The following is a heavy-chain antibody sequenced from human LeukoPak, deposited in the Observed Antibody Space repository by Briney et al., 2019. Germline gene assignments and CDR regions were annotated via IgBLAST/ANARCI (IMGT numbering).Heavy chain of an antibody. V-gene: IGHV1-18*04. D-gene: IGHD3-16*01. CDR3: AMGGGATFHDY. CDR2: INPINGNT. J-gene: IGHJ4*02. CDR1: GYSITNFG. Sequence: GASVKVSCKASGYSITNFGITWVRQAPGQGLEWMGWINPINGNTNYARALQGRVTMTTDTSTSTAYMEPEGLGYGDTAVYYCAMGGGATFHDYWGQGTLVTVSS.